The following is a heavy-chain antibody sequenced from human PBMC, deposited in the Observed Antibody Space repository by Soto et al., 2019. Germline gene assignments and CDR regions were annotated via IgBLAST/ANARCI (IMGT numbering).Heavy chain of an antibody. CDR2: IYHSGST. V-gene: IGHV4-30-2*01. CDR3: ARAPLGNYGYPSYYDY. J-gene: IGHJ4*02. CDR1: GVSISSGGYS. Sequence: SETMSLSCAVSGVSISSGGYSWSWIRQPPGKGLEWIGYIYHSGSTYYNPSLKSRVTISVDTSKNQCSLKLSSVTAADTAVYYCARAPLGNYGYPSYYDYWGQGTLHIVSS. D-gene: IGHD3-10*01.